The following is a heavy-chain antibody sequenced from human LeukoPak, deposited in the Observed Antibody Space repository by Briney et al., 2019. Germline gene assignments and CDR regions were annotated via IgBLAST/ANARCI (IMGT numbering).Heavy chain of an antibody. J-gene: IGHJ4*02. CDR1: GFTFSSYA. Sequence: PGGSLRLSCVGSGFTFSSYAMHWVRQAPGRGLAWVAIISLDGGNKYSTDSVKGRFTISRDNSKNTLHLQMNSLRAEDTAVYYCAKGISIYSYFDNWGQGTLVTVSS. CDR3: AKGISIYSYFDN. CDR2: ISLDGGNK. D-gene: IGHD3-16*02. V-gene: IGHV3-30*04.